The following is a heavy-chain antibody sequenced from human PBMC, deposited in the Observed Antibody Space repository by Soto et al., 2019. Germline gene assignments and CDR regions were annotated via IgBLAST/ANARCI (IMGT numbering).Heavy chain of an antibody. Sequence: PSETLSLTCTVSGGSISSGGYYWSWIRQHPGKGLEGIGYIYYSGSTYYNPSLKSRVTISVDTSKNQFSLKLSSVTAADTAVYYCAIEFFTRSKSITGIDPWGQGTLVPVSS. CDR3: AIEFFTRSKSITGIDP. D-gene: IGHD3-3*01. CDR1: GGSISSGGYY. CDR2: IYYSGST. V-gene: IGHV4-31*03. J-gene: IGHJ5*02.